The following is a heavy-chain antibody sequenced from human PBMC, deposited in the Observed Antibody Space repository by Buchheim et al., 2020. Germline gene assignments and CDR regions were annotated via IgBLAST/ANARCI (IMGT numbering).Heavy chain of an antibody. Sequence: QVQLVESGGGVVQPGRSLRLSCAASGFTFSSYGMHWVRQAPGKGLEWVAVISYDGSNKYYADSVKGRFTISRDNSKNTLYLQMNSLRAEDTAVYYCAKDRNYGDPTLFDYWGQGTL. CDR1: GFTFSSYG. V-gene: IGHV3-30*18. CDR2: ISYDGSNK. J-gene: IGHJ4*02. D-gene: IGHD4-17*01. CDR3: AKDRNYGDPTLFDY.